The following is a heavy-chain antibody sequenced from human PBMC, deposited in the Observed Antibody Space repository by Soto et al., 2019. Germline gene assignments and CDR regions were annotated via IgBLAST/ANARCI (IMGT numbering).Heavy chain of an antibody. Sequence: SENLSLTCTVSAGSISSYYWSWIRQPPGKGLEWIGYIYYSGITNYNPSLKSRVTISVDTSKNQFSLKLSSVTAADTAVYYCARYKSNYYSGMDVWGQGTTVTVS. CDR1: AGSISSYY. V-gene: IGHV4-59*01. J-gene: IGHJ6*02. CDR2: IYYSGIT. D-gene: IGHD1-20*01. CDR3: ARYKSNYYSGMDV.